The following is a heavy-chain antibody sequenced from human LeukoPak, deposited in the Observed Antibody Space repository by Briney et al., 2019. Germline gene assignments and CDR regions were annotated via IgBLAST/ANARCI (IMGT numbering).Heavy chain of an antibody. V-gene: IGHV3-74*03. CDR2: ISPDGSST. CDR3: ARDQYCNTTRCSDY. J-gene: IGHJ4*02. Sequence: GGSLRLSCAASGFTFSNYWMHWVRQAPGKGLVWVSRISPDGSSTTYADSVKGRFTISRDNAKSTLYLEMNSLRAEDTAVYYYARDQYCNTTRCSDYWGQGTLVTVSS. D-gene: IGHD2/OR15-2a*01. CDR1: GFTFSNYW.